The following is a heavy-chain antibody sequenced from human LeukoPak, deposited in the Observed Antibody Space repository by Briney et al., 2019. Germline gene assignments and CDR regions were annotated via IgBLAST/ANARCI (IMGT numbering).Heavy chain of an antibody. V-gene: IGHV1-46*01. J-gene: IGHJ4*02. Sequence: ASVTVSCKASGYTFSNYYMHWVRQAPGQGLEWMGVTNPRGGSTTYAQKFQGRVTMSRDTSTSTVHMELSSLRSEDTAVYYCARGFGYSYGQYYFDYWGQGTLVTVSS. CDR2: TNPRGGST. D-gene: IGHD5-18*01. CDR3: ARGFGYSYGQYYFDY. CDR1: GYTFSNYY.